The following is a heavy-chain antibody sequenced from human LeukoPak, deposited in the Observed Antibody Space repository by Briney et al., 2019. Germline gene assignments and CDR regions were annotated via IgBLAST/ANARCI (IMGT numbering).Heavy chain of an antibody. CDR3: AGDLTMVRGVITPIDY. CDR1: GYTFTGYY. D-gene: IGHD3-10*01. CDR2: INPNSGGT. V-gene: IGHV1-2*02. J-gene: IGHJ4*02. Sequence: ASVKVSCKASGYTFTGYYMHWVRQAPGQGLEWMGWINPNSGGTNYAQKFQGRVTMTRDTSISTAYMELSRLRSDDTAVYYCAGDLTMVRGVITPIDYWGQGTLVTVSS.